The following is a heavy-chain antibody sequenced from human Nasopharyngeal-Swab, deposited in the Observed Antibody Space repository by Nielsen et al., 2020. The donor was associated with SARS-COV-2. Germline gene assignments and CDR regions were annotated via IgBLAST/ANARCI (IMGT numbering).Heavy chain of an antibody. J-gene: IGHJ6*02. V-gene: IGHV4-34*01. CDR2: INHSGST. CDR3: ARSSGYSYGYAGYYGMDV. D-gene: IGHD5-18*01. CDR1: GGSFSGYY. Sequence: SETLSLTCDVYGGSFSGYYWSWIRQPPGKGLEWIGEINHSGSTNYNPSLKSRVTISVDTSTNQFSLKLSAVTAADTAVYYCARSSGYSYGYAGYYGMDVWGQGTTVTVSS.